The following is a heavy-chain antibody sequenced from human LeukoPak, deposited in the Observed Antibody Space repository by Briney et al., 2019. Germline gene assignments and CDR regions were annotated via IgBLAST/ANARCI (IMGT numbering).Heavy chain of an antibody. CDR3: ARLKRYYDYVWGSYRHTTFDY. J-gene: IGHJ4*02. Sequence: KPSETLSLTCTVSGGSISSYYWSWIRQPPGKGLEWIGYIYYSGSTNYNPSLKSRVTISVGTSKNQFSLKLSSVTAADTAVYYCARLKRYYDYVWGSYRHTTFDYWGQGTLVTVSS. V-gene: IGHV4-59*08. D-gene: IGHD3-16*02. CDR1: GGSISSYY. CDR2: IYYSGST.